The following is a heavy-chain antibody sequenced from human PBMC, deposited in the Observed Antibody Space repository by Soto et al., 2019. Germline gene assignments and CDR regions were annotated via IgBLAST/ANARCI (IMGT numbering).Heavy chain of an antibody. CDR1: GFTFSSYG. CDR2: ISYDGSNK. Sequence: PGGSLRLSCAASGFTFSSYGMHWVRQAPGKGLEWVAVISYDGSNKYYADSVKGRFTISRDNAKNSLYLQMNSLRAEDTAVYYCARVPYGDYEYYYYYMDVWGKGTTVTVSS. J-gene: IGHJ6*03. CDR3: ARVPYGDYEYYYYYMDV. V-gene: IGHV3-30*03. D-gene: IGHD4-17*01.